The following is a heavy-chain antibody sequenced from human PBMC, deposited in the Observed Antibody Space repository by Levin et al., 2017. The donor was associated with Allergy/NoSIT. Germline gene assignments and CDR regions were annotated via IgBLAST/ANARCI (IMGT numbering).Heavy chain of an antibody. V-gene: IGHV3-23*01. CDR2: ISGSGGRT. D-gene: IGHD1/OR15-1a*01. J-gene: IGHJ4*02. CDR1: GFSFSSYG. CDR3: ARGGQTNLNSPSPVD. Sequence: GGSLRLSCAASGFSFSSYGMSWVRQAPGKGLDWVSGISGSGGRTYYADSVKGRFTISRDNSKNTLYLQMNSLRPEDTAVYYCARGGQTNLNSPSPVDWGQGTLVTVSS.